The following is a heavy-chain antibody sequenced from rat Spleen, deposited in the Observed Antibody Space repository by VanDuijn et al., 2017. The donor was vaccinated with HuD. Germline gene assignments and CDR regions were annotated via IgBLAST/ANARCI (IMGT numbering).Heavy chain of an antibody. V-gene: IGHV2-47*01. D-gene: IGHD1-1*01. CDR1: GLLLTSNS. J-gene: IGHJ2*01. CDR2: ILSNGGT. Sequence: QVQLKESGPGLVQPSQTLSLICTVSGLLLTSNSVSWIRQPPGKGLEWMGVILSNGGTDYNSGIKSRLSISRDTSKSQVFLKMNSLQIEDTAMYFCALQWGYFDYWGQGVMVTVSS. CDR3: ALQWGYFDY.